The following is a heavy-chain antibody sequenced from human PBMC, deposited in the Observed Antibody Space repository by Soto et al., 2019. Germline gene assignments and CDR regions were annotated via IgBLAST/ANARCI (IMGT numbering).Heavy chain of an antibody. CDR1: GGSISSYY. V-gene: IGHV4-59*01. CDR3: ARPTYNSGSPFDY. CDR2: IYYSGST. Sequence: SETLSLTSTVSGGSISSYYWSWIRQPPGKGLEWIGYIYYSGSTNYNPSLKSRVTISVDTSKNQFSLKLSSVTAADTAVYYCARPTYNSGSPFDYWGQGTLVTVSS. D-gene: IGHD1-20*01. J-gene: IGHJ4*02.